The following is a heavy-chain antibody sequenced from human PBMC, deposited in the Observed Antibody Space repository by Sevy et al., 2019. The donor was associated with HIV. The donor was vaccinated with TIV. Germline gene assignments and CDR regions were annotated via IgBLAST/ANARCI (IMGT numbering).Heavy chain of an antibody. CDR1: GGSISSGGYS. CDR2: IYHSGST. V-gene: IGHV4-30-2*01. D-gene: IGHD3-10*01. J-gene: IGHJ3*02. Sequence: SETLSLTCAVSGGSISSGGYSWSWIRQPPGKGLEWIGYIYHSGSTYYNPSLKSRVTISVDRSKNQFSLKLSSVTAADTAVYYCARGGSGSYRDAFDIWGQWTMVTVSS. CDR3: ARGGSGSYRDAFDI.